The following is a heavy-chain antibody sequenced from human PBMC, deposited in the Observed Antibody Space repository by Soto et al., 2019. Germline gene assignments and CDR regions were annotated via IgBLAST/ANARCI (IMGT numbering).Heavy chain of an antibody. D-gene: IGHD2-2*01. CDR3: SYCSGTSCYYMDG. V-gene: IGHV3-74*01. Sequence: GGSLRLSCAASAFTFSNYWMHWVRQAPGKGLVWVSRINSDGSSTSYADSVKGRFTVSRDNAKNTLYLQMNSLRAEDTAMYYCSYCSGTSCYYMDGWGKGNTVTVAS. J-gene: IGHJ6*03. CDR1: AFTFSNYW. CDR2: INSDGSST.